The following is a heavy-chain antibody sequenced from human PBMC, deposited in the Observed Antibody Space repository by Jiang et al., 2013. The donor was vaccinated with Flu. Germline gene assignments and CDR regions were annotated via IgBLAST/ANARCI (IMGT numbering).Heavy chain of an antibody. CDR3: ARGLLDYDILTGYYGGWFDP. J-gene: IGHJ5*02. Sequence: PGLVKPSQTLSLTCTVSVAPSAVVITTGAGSASPQEGPGVDWVHLLHGSTYYNPSLKSRVTISVDTSKNQFFLKLSSVTAADTAVYYCARGLLDYDILTGYYGGWFDPWGQGTLVTVSS. CDR1: VAPSAVVITT. V-gene: IGHV4-30-4*08. D-gene: IGHD3-9*01. CDR2: LLHGST.